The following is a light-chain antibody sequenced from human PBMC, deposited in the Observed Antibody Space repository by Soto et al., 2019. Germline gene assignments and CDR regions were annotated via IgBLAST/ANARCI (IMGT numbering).Light chain of an antibody. CDR3: SSYTSSSTVV. J-gene: IGLJ2*01. CDR1: SSDVGGYNY. V-gene: IGLV2-14*01. Sequence: QSALTQPASVSGSPGQSITISCTGTSSDVGGYNYVSWYQQHPGKAPKLMIYDVSNRPSGVSNCFSGSKSGNTASLTISGLQAEDEADYYCSSYTSSSTVVFGGGTKLTVL. CDR2: DVS.